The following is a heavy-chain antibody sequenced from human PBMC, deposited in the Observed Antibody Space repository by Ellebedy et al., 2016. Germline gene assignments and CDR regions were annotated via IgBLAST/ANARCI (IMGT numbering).Heavy chain of an antibody. V-gene: IGHV1-18*04. J-gene: IGHJ4*02. D-gene: IGHD3-10*01. CDR2: ISPNNGNT. CDR3: ARGRQSGY. Sequence: ASVKVSXXASGYTFTSYGITWVRQAPGQGLEWMGWISPNNGNTNYAPKFQGRVTMTTDTSTSTAYMEVRSLTSDDTAVYFCARGRQSGYWGQGTMVTVSS. CDR1: GYTFTSYG.